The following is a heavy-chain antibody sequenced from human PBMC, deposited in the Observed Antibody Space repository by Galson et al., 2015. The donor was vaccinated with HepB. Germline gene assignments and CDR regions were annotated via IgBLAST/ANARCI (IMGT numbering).Heavy chain of an antibody. CDR2: IYYSGST. D-gene: IGHD3-3*01. V-gene: IGHV4-59*01. CDR3: ARAGTIFGVNFDY. CDR1: GGSISSYY. J-gene: IGHJ4*02. Sequence: LTCTVSGGSISSYYWSWIRQPPGKGLEWIGYIYYSGSTNYNPSLESRVTISVDTSKNQFSLKLSSVTAADTAVYYCARAGTIFGVNFDYWGQGTLVTVSS.